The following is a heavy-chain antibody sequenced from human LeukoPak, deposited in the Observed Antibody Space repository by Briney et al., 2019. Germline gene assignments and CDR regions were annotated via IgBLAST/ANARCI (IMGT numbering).Heavy chain of an antibody. D-gene: IGHD3-10*01. V-gene: IGHV3-21*01. Sequence: GGSLRLSCAASGFTFSTYSMNWVRQAPGKGLEWVSFVDTTTSYIYYGDSVKGRFTISRDNAKNSLYLQMNGLRAEDTAVYYCARGRSITLLRGVAMSDGFDIWGQGAMVTVSS. CDR1: GFTFSTYS. CDR3: ARGRSITLLRGVAMSDGFDI. CDR2: VDTTTSYI. J-gene: IGHJ3*02.